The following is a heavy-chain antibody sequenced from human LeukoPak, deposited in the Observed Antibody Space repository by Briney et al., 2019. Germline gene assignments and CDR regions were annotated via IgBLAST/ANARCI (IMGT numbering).Heavy chain of an antibody. CDR1: GFTFTYYE. CDR2: ISTSGNTM. Sequence: GGSLRLSCAASGFTFTYYEMNWVRQAPGKGLEWISYISTSGNTMDYTDSVKGRFSISRDNAKNSLHLQMNSLRAEDTGVYYCVRDGSSGWYRRFDFWGQGTPVTVSS. D-gene: IGHD6-19*01. J-gene: IGHJ4*02. CDR3: VRDGSSGWYRRFDF. V-gene: IGHV3-48*03.